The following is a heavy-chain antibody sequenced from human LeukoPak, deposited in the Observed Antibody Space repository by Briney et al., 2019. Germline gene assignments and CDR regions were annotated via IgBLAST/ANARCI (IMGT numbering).Heavy chain of an antibody. V-gene: IGHV3-23*01. D-gene: IGHD3-22*01. J-gene: IGHJ1*01. CDR3: AIMHGYYDGSGYWVQ. CDR1: GFTFGGYG. Sequence: GGSLRLSCAVSGFTFGGYGMSWVRQAPGKGLEWVSFITPNADRTSYADSVEGRFTISRDNPRNTLYMQMNSLRDEDTAIYYCAIMHGYYDGSGYWVQWGQGTLVTVSS. CDR2: ITPNADRT.